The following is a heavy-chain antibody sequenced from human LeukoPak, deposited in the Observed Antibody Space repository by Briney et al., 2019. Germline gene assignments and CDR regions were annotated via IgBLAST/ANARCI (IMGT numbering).Heavy chain of an antibody. D-gene: IGHD3/OR15-3a*01. CDR2: IYYSGNT. Sequence: PSETLPLTCSVSGGSISSYYWSWIRQPPGKGLEWIGYIYYSGNTNYNPSLKSRVTISVDTSKNQFSLKLSSVTAADTAVYYCARRDWGYYYGIDVWGQGTTVTVSS. CDR1: GGSISSYY. J-gene: IGHJ6*02. V-gene: IGHV4-59*01. CDR3: ARRDWGYYYGIDV.